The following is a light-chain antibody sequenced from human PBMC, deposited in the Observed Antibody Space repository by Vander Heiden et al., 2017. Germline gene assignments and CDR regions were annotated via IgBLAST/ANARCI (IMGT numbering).Light chain of an antibody. V-gene: IGKV4-1*01. CDR2: WAS. CDR1: QRLFFSSNNRNY. Sequence: SLVARATINCKTSQRLFFSSNNRNYLSWYQQKPGQPPKLLIYWASTRESGVPDRFRGSGSGTDFTLTISSLQAEDVAVYYCHQNLYSVLTFGGGTKVEIK. CDR3: HQNLYSVLT. J-gene: IGKJ4*01.